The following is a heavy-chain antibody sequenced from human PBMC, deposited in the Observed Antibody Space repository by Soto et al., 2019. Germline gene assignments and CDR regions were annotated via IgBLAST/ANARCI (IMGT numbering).Heavy chain of an antibody. Sequence: GGSLRLSCAASGFTFSSYSMNWVRQAPGKGLEWVSYISSSGSTIYYADSVKGRFTISRDNSKNTLYLQMNSLRAEDTAVYYCARDNLRSATNDYWGQGTLVTVSS. CDR1: GFTFSSYS. J-gene: IGHJ4*02. V-gene: IGHV3-48*01. CDR3: ARDNLRSATNDY. CDR2: ISSSGSTI. D-gene: IGHD2-15*01.